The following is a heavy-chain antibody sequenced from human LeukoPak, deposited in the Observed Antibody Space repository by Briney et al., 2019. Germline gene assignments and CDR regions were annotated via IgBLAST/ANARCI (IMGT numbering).Heavy chain of an antibody. CDR3: AKEKYYGDYLALGY. CDR1: GFTFDDYA. CDR2: ISWNSGSI. V-gene: IGHV3-9*01. D-gene: IGHD4-17*01. Sequence: GGSLRLSCAASGFTFDDYAMHWVRQAPGKGLEWVSGISWNSGSIGYADSVKGRFTISRDNAKNSLYLQMNSLRAEDTALYYCAKEKYYGDYLALGYWGQGTLVTVSS. J-gene: IGHJ4*02.